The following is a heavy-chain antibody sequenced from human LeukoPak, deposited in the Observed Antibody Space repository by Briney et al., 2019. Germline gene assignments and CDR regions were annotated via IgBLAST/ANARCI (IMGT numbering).Heavy chain of an antibody. J-gene: IGHJ4*02. CDR2: IYKGDST. CDR3: AREESGSYFRY. CDR1: GFSVINNY. D-gene: IGHD1-26*01. V-gene: IGHV3-53*01. Sequence: GGSLRLSCAASGFSVINNYMSWVRQAPGKGLEWVSVIYKGDSTYYADSVKGRFTITRDNSKNTLYLQMNSLRAEDTAVYYCAREESGSYFRYWGQGTLVTVSS.